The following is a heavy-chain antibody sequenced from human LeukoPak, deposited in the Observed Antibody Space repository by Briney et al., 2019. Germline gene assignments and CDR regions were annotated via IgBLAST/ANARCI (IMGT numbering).Heavy chain of an antibody. CDR1: GGSFSGYY. D-gene: IGHD6-13*01. V-gene: IGHV4-34*01. CDR3: ARDLSSSWGDWFDP. J-gene: IGHJ5*02. Sequence: PTETLSLTCAVYGGSFSGYYWSWIRQPPGKGLEWIGEINHSGSTNYNPSLKSRVTMSVDTSKNQFSLKLSSVTAADTAVYYCARDLSSSWGDWFDPWGQGTLVTVSS. CDR2: INHSGST.